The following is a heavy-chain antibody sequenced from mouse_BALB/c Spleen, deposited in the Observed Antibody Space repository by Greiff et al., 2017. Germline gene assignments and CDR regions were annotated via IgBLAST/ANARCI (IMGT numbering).Heavy chain of an antibody. CDR2: ISSGGGYT. D-gene: IGHD2-4*01. Sequence: EVLLVESGGGLVKPGGSLKLSCAASGFTFSSYAMPWVRQTPEKRLEWVATISSGGGYTYYTDSVKGRFTISRDNAKNTLYLQMSSLRSEDTAMYYCARRGDYDLDYWGQGTTLTVSS. CDR3: ARRGDYDLDY. CDR1: GFTFSSYA. J-gene: IGHJ2*01. V-gene: IGHV5-9-3*01.